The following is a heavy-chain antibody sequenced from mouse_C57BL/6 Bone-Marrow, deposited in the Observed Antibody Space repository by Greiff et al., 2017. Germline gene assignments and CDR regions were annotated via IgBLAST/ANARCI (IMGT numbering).Heavy chain of an antibody. D-gene: IGHD2-3*01. J-gene: IGHJ3*01. CDR1: GYTFTSYW. V-gene: IGHV1-50*01. Sequence: VQLQQPGAELVKPGASVTLSCKASGYTFTSYWMQWVKQRPGQGLEWIGEIDPSDSYTNYNQKFKGKATLTVDTYSSTAYMQLSSLTSEDSAVYDCARDGYFGFAYWGQGTLVTVSA. CDR2: IDPSDSYT. CDR3: ARDGYFGFAY.